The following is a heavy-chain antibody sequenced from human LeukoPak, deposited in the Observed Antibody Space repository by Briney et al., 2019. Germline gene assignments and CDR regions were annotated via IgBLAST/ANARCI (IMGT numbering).Heavy chain of an antibody. CDR1: GFTFRSYG. J-gene: IGHJ4*02. CDR3: VKENREYYGSGSIPGEPFGS. CDR2: ISGSGGST. D-gene: IGHD3-10*01. Sequence: GGSLRLSCAASGFTFRSYGMSWVRQAPGKGLEWVSAISGSGGSTYYADSVRGRFTISRDNSKNTLHLQLNSLTAEDTAVYYCVKENREYYGSGSIPGEPFGSWGQGTLVTVSS. V-gene: IGHV3-23*01.